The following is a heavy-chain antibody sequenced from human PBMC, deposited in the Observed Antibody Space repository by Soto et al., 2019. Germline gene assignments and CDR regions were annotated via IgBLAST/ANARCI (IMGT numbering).Heavy chain of an antibody. CDR3: GRDRCSRTSCYFWRDGMDV. D-gene: IGHD2-2*01. CDR2: INAGNGNT. Sequence: GXAVKVACKASGYPFTRYAMHWVRQAPGQRLEWMGWINAGNGNTKYSQKFQGRVTITRDTSASTAYMELSSLRSEDTAVYYCGRDRCSRTSCYFWRDGMDVCAQGTTVTVSS. CDR1: GYPFTRYA. J-gene: IGHJ6*02. V-gene: IGHV1-3*01.